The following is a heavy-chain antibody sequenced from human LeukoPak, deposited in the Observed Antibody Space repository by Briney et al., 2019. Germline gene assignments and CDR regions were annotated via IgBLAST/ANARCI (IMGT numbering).Heavy chain of an antibody. CDR1: GGSISNGSYY. J-gene: IGHJ4*02. V-gene: IGHV4-39*07. Sequence: SETLSLTCTVSGGSISNGSYYWGWIRQPPGKGLEWIGSIYYSGSTYYNPSLKSRVTISVDTSKNRFSLKLSSVTAADTAVYYCARVRIAAAGTRVDYWGQGTLVTVSS. CDR3: ARVRIAAAGTRVDY. D-gene: IGHD6-13*01. CDR2: IYYSGST.